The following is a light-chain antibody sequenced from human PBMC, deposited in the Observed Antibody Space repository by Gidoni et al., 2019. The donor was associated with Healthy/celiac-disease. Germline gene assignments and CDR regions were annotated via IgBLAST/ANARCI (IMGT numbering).Light chain of an antibody. J-gene: IGLJ3*02. CDR3: CSYAGSSDWV. CDR1: SSDVGGYNK. Sequence: QSALTLPRSVSGSPGQSVTISCTGTSSDVGGYNKFSWYHQHPGKSTKLMLYDVSKRPSGVPDRFSGSKSGNTASLTISGLQAEDEADYYGCSYAGSSDWVFGGGTKLTVL. CDR2: DVS. V-gene: IGLV2-11*01.